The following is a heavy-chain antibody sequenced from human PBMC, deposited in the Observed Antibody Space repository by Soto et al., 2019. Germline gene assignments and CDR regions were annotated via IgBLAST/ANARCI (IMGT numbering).Heavy chain of an antibody. D-gene: IGHD3-10*01. V-gene: IGHV4-30-4*01. Sequence: SETLPLTCTVSGGSISSGDYCWSWIRKPPGKGLEWIGYIYYSGSTYYNPSLKSRVTISVDTSKNQFSLKLSSVTAADTAVYYCARVGGFGATTIDYWGQGTLVTVSS. J-gene: IGHJ4*02. CDR1: GGSISSGDYC. CDR2: IYYSGST. CDR3: ARVGGFGATTIDY.